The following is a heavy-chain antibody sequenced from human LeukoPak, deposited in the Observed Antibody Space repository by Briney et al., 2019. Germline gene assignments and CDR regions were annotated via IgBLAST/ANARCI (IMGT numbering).Heavy chain of an antibody. CDR2: INHSGST. CDR1: GGSFSGYY. Sequence: SETLSLTCAAYGGSFSGYYWSWIRQPPGKGLEWIGEINHSGSTNYNPSLKSRVTISVVTSKNQFSLKLSSVTAADTAVYYCARGRHCSSTSCFFDYWGQGTLVTVSS. D-gene: IGHD2-2*01. J-gene: IGHJ4*02. V-gene: IGHV4-34*01. CDR3: ARGRHCSSTSCFFDY.